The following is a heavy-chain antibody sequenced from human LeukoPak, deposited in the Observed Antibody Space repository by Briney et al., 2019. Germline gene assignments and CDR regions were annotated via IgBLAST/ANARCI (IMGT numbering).Heavy chain of an antibody. J-gene: IGHJ4*02. D-gene: IGHD5-12*01. V-gene: IGHV3-15*01. CDR1: GFTFSNTW. Sequence: GGSLRLSCAASGFTFSNTWMSWVRQAPGKGLEWVGRIKSKTDGGTTDYAAPGKGRFIISRDHSKTTLYLNMTRLTPEDPPVYSCPKDGYSGHEGLYDYWGQGTLVTVSS. CDR2: IKSKTDGGTT. CDR3: PKDGYSGHEGLYDY.